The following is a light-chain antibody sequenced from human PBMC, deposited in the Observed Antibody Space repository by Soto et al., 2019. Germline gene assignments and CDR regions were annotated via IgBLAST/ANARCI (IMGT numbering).Light chain of an antibody. Sequence: DIVMTQSPDSLAVSLGERATINCKSSQIVLSSSNNNHYLAWYQQRPGQPPKLLIYWASTRESGVPDRFSGSGSGTDFTLSISSLQAEDVAVYYCQQYYSTPTFGQGTKVEIK. CDR3: QQYYSTPT. CDR1: QIVLSSSNNNHY. J-gene: IGKJ1*01. V-gene: IGKV4-1*01. CDR2: WAS.